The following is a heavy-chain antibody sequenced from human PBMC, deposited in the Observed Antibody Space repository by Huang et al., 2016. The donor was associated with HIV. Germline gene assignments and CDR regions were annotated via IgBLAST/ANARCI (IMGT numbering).Heavy chain of an antibody. CDR2: MTHSGST. CDR3: ARGRLNSNSRYNDWFDP. CDR1: GGSFSGYY. J-gene: IGHJ5*02. D-gene: IGHD6-13*01. Sequence: QVQLQQWGAGLLKPSETLSLTCAVYGGSFSGYYWNWLRQPPGTGLEWIGEMTHSGSTNNNPSLQRRVTMSVDTSKNQASLKLNYVTAADTTVYYCARGRLNSNSRYNDWFDPWGQGTLVTVSS. V-gene: IGHV4-34*01.